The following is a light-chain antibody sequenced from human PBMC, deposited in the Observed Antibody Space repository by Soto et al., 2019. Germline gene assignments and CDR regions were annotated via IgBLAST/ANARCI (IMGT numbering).Light chain of an antibody. CDR3: AAWDGSLKGVV. Sequence: QSVPTQAPSASGTPGQRVTISCSGSSSNIGTNTVNWYQQLPGTAPELLIYNDNQRPSGVPDRFSGSKSDTSASLAISGLQSDDEADYYCAAWDGSLKGVVFGGGTKLTVL. CDR1: SSNIGTNT. CDR2: NDN. J-gene: IGLJ2*01. V-gene: IGLV1-44*01.